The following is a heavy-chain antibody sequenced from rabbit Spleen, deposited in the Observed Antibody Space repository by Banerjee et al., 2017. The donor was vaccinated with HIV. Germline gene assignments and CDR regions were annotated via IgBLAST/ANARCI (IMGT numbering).Heavy chain of an antibody. D-gene: IGHD6-1*01. CDR2: IGTGSGST. J-gene: IGHJ4*01. Sequence: QEQLEESGGGLVKPGASLTLTCKASGFSFSSGYYMYWVRQAPGKGLEWIGCIGTGSGSTWYASWAKGRFTISKTSSTTVTLQMTSLTAADTATYFCARAYADDGGYDDLNLWGPGTLVTVS. CDR1: GFSFSSGYY. CDR3: ARAYADDGGYDDLNL. V-gene: IGHV1S45*01.